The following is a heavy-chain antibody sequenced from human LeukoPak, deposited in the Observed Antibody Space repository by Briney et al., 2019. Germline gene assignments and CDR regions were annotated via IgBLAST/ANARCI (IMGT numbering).Heavy chain of an antibody. Sequence: GRSLRLSCAASGFTFSSYGMHWVRQAPGKGLEWVAVIWYDGSNKYYADSVKGRFTISRDNSKNTLYLQMNSLRAEDTAVYYCAREVGDSSGYYLGIHYYYYYGMDVWGQGNTVTVSS. CDR1: GFTFSSYG. V-gene: IGHV3-33*01. D-gene: IGHD3-22*01. J-gene: IGHJ6*02. CDR3: AREVGDSSGYYLGIHYYYYYGMDV. CDR2: IWYDGSNK.